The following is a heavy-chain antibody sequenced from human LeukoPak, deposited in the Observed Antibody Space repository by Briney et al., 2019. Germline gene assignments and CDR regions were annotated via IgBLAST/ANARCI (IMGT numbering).Heavy chain of an antibody. J-gene: IGHJ4*02. CDR3: AREWAHCGYDSSTYFDY. D-gene: IGHD5-12*01. CDR1: GYTFTGYY. V-gene: IGHV1-2*02. Sequence: ASVKVSCKASGYTFTGYYMHWVRQAPGQGLEWMGWINPNSGGTNYAQKFQGRVTMTRDTSISTAYMELSRLRSDDTAVYYCAREWAHCGYDSSTYFDYWGQGTLVTVSS. CDR2: INPNSGGT.